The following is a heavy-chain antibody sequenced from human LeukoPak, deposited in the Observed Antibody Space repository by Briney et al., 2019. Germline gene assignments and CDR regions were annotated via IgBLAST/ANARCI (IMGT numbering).Heavy chain of an antibody. Sequence: GGSLRLSCAASGFNFGIYGMDWIRQAPGKGLEWVSSINSGSYTMYYANSVKGRFTISRDNAKNSLYLHMNSLRGEDTAVYFCARGGSGSYHYYMDVWGKGTTVTVSS. V-gene: IGHV3-21*01. CDR1: GFNFGIYG. CDR2: INSGSYTM. D-gene: IGHD3-22*01. J-gene: IGHJ6*03. CDR3: ARGGSGSYHYYMDV.